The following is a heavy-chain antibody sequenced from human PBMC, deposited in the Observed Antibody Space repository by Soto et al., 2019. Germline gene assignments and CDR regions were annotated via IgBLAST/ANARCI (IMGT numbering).Heavy chain of an antibody. Sequence: QVQLVQSGAEVKKPGASVKVSCEASGYTFTTYDINWVRQATGQGLERMGWMNSKSGNTGYAQKFQGRLTMTRDPSISTAYMELSSLTSDDAAMYFCARGFLARDHYYYMDVWGNGTTVTVSS. CDR3: ARGFLARDHYYYMDV. CDR2: MNSKSGNT. V-gene: IGHV1-8*01. CDR1: GYTFTTYD. J-gene: IGHJ6*03.